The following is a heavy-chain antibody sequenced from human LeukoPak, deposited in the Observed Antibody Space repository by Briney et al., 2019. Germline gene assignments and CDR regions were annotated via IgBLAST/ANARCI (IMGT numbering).Heavy chain of an antibody. J-gene: IGHJ4*02. V-gene: IGHV3-74*01. Sequence: GGSLRLSCAASGFTFDSYWMHWVRQAPGKGLGWVSHINTDGSNTNYADSVKGRFTISRDNAKNTLYLQMNSLRVEDTAVYYCGRGYSGSWAYWGQGTLVTVSP. CDR3: GRGYSGSWAY. CDR1: GFTFDSYW. CDR2: INTDGSNT. D-gene: IGHD1-26*01.